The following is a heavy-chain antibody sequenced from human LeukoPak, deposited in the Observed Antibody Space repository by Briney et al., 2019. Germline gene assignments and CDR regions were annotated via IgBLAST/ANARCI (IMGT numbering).Heavy chain of an antibody. CDR3: ARHTGYDFAFDY. D-gene: IGHD5-12*01. CDR2: ISSSGRTI. V-gene: IGHV3-48*03. J-gene: IGHJ4*02. CDR1: GFTFSSYE. Sequence: PGGSLRLSCAASGFTFSSYEMNWVRQAPGKGLEWVSYISSSGRTIHYADSVKGRFSISRDNAENSLYLQMNSLRAEDTAVYYCARHTGYDFAFDYWGQGTLVTVSS.